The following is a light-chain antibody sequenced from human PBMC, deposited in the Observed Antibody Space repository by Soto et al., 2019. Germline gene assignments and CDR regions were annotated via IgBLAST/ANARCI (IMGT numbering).Light chain of an antibody. CDR2: KVS. J-gene: IGKJ1*01. CDR1: QSLNGW. CDR3: QQYNSNWWT. V-gene: IGKV1-5*03. Sequence: DIQMTQSPSTLSASVGDRVTITCRASQSLNGWLAWFQKKPGKAPKVLIYKVSNLESGVPLRFSGSGSETEFTLTISSLQPDDFATYYCQQYNSNWWTFGQGTEVEIK.